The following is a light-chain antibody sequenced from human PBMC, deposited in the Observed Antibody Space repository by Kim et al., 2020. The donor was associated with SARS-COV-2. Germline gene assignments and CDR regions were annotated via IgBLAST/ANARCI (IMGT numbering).Light chain of an antibody. V-gene: IGKV3-15*01. CDR2: DAS. CDR3: HHYNKWPPEP. CDR1: RSVGSD. J-gene: IGKJ2*01. Sequence: EIVMTQSPGVLSVSPGERVTLSCRASRSVGSDLAWYQQKPGQAPRLLIYDASTRAAGVPARFSGSGSGTQFTLTIVSLQSEDFAVYYCHHYNKWPPEPFGQGTKLEIK.